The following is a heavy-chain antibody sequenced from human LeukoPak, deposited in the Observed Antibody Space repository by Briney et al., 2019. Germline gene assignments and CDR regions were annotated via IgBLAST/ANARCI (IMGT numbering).Heavy chain of an antibody. Sequence: PGGSLRLSRAASGFTFSSYAMSWVRQAPGKRLEWVSAISGSGGSTYYADSVKGRFTISRDNSKNTLYLQMNSLRAEDTAVYYCAKTSGGGYDLAPSDYWGQGTLVTVSS. J-gene: IGHJ4*02. CDR3: AKTSGGGYDLAPSDY. D-gene: IGHD5-12*01. V-gene: IGHV3-23*01. CDR1: GFTFSSYA. CDR2: ISGSGGST.